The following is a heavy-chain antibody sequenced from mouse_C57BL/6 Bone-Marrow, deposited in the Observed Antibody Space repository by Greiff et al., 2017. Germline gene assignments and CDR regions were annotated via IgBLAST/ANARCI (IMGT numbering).Heavy chain of an antibody. Sequence: QVQLQQPGAELVKPGASVKLSCKASGYTFTSYWMQWVKQRPGQGLEWIGEIDPTDSYTNYNQKFKGKATLTVDTSSSTAYMQLSSLTSEDSADYSCDRGLLRPDFDYWGQGNTLTVAA. CDR2: IDPTDSYT. CDR1: GYTFTSYW. J-gene: IGHJ2*01. CDR3: DRGLLRPDFDY. D-gene: IGHD1-1*01. V-gene: IGHV1-50*01.